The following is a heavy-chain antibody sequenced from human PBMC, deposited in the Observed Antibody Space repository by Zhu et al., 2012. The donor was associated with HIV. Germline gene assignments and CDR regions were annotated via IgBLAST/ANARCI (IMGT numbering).Heavy chain of an antibody. CDR2: IYYSGST. V-gene: IGHV4-59*11. CDR1: GGSISSHY. J-gene: IGHJ4*02. CDR3: ARFMVRGTPFDY. Sequence: QVQLQESGPGLVKPSETLSLTCTVSGGSISSHYWSWIRQPPGKGLEWIGYIYYSGSTNYNPSLKSRVTISVDTSKNQFSLKLSSVTAADTAVYYCARFMVRGTPFDYWGQGTLVTVSS. D-gene: IGHD3-10*01.